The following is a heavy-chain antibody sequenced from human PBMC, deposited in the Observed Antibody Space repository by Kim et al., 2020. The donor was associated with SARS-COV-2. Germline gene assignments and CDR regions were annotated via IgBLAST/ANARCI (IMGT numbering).Heavy chain of an antibody. Sequence: SETLSLTCTVSGGSISSSSYYWGWIRQPPGKGLEWIGSIYYSGSTYYNPSLKSRVTISVDTSKNQFSLKLSSVTAADTAVYYCARSVPPEVEMATSDYFDYWGQGTLVTVSS. CDR2: IYYSGST. CDR3: ARSVPPEVEMATSDYFDY. V-gene: IGHV4-39*01. CDR1: GGSISSSSYY. D-gene: IGHD5-12*01. J-gene: IGHJ4*02.